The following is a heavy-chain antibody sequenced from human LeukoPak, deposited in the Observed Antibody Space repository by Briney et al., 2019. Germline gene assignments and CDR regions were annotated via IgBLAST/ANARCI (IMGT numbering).Heavy chain of an antibody. Sequence: SETLSLTCTVSGGSISSSSYYWGWIRQPPGKGLEWIGSIYYSGSTYYNPSLKSRVTISVDTSKNQFSLKLSSVTAADTAVYYCARHVGGYCSSTSCYTAYDMDVWGKGTTVTVS. D-gene: IGHD2-2*02. CDR3: ARHVGGYCSSTSCYTAYDMDV. CDR1: GGSISSSSYY. J-gene: IGHJ6*03. V-gene: IGHV4-39*01. CDR2: IYYSGST.